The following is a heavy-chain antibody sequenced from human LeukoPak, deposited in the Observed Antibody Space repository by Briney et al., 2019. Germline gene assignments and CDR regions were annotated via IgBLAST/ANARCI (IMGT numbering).Heavy chain of an antibody. CDR3: ARDLGARMFDL. CDR2: IYYSGST. V-gene: IGHV4-59*01. Sequence: SETLSLTCTVSGGSISSYYWSWIRQPPGKGLEWIGYIYYSGSTNYNPSLKSRVTISVDTSKNQFSLKLSSVTAADTAVYYCARDLGARMFDLWGQGTLVTVSS. CDR1: GGSISSYY. J-gene: IGHJ5*02.